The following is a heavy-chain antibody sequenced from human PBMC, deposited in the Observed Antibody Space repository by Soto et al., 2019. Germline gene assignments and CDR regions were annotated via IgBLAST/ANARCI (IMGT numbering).Heavy chain of an antibody. CDR1: VGTFSSYT. D-gene: IGHD2-2*02. CDR3: AMEYCSSTSCYRDY. J-gene: IGHJ4*02. CDR2: IIPILGIA. V-gene: IGHV1-69*02. Sequence: QVQLVQSGAEVKKPGSSGKVSCKASVGTFSSYTISWVRQAPGQGLEWMGRIIPILGIANYAQKLQGRVTITADKSTSTAYMELSSLRSEDTAVYYCAMEYCSSTSCYRDYWGQGTLVTVSS.